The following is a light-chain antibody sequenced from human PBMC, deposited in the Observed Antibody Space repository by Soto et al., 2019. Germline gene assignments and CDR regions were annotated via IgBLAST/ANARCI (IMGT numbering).Light chain of an antibody. V-gene: IGLV1-51*01. CDR2: DNN. CDR3: ISYTVSRSYV. CDR1: SSNIGNNY. Sequence: QSVLTQPPSVSAAPGQKVTFSCSGSSSNIGNNYVSWYQQLPGTAPKLLIYDNNKRPSGIPDRISGSRSGTSATLDITGLQTGDEADYYCISYTVSRSYVFGSGTKLTVL. J-gene: IGLJ1*01.